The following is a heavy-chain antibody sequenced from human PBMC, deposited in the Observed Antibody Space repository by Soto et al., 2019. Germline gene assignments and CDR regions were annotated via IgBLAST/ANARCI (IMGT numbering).Heavy chain of an antibody. CDR2: ISGSGGST. CDR3: AKAPLLWGELFIGQIDY. V-gene: IGHV3-23*01. D-gene: IGHD3-10*01. Sequence: EVQLLESGGGLVQPGGSLRLSCAASGFTFSSYAMSWVRQAPGKGLEWASAISGSGGSTYYADSVKGRFTISRDNSKNTLYLQMSSLRSEDTAVYYCAKAPLLWGELFIGQIDYWGQGSLVTVSS. CDR1: GFTFSSYA. J-gene: IGHJ4*02.